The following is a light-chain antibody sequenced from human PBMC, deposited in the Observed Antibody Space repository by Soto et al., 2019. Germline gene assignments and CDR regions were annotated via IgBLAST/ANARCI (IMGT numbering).Light chain of an antibody. CDR2: KAS. J-gene: IGKJ2*01. V-gene: IGKV1-5*03. CDR3: QQYDASPLT. Sequence: DIQMTQSPSTLSASAGDRAIITCRASQTVRNWLAWFQQKPGEAPRLLIYKASRLETGVPSRFSGSGYGTDFTLTITNLVPGDSATYFCQQYDASPLTFGQGTKLEIK. CDR1: QTVRNW.